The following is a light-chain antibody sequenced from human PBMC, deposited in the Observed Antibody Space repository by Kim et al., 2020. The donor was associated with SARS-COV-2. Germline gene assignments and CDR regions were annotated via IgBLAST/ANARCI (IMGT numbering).Light chain of an antibody. CDR3: QQYGSSSIT. V-gene: IGKV3-20*01. CDR2: GAS. Sequence: SPGERATLSCRASQSVSSSYLAWYQQKPGQAPRLLIYGASSRATGIPDRFSGSRSGTDFTLTISRLEPEDFAVYYCQQYGSSSITFGQGTRLEIK. CDR1: QSVSSSY. J-gene: IGKJ5*01.